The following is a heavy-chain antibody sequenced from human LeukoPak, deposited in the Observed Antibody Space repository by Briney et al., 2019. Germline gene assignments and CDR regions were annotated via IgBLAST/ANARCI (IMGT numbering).Heavy chain of an antibody. J-gene: IGHJ5*02. CDR3: ASRYSRGQERWFDP. V-gene: IGHV4-34*01. CDR2: INHSEST. Sequence: SETLSLTCAVYGGSFSGYYWSWIRQPPGKGLEWIGEINHSESTNYNPSLKSRVTISVDTSKNQFSLKLRSVTAADTAVYYWASRYSRGQERWFDPWGQGTLVTVSS. D-gene: IGHD6-19*01. CDR1: GGSFSGYY.